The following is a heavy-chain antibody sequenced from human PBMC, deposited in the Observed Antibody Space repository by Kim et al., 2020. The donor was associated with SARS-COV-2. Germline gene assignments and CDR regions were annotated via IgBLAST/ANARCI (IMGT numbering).Heavy chain of an antibody. CDR2: FDPQYGET. CDR3: ATESFFGVGIYALYY. V-gene: IGHV1-24*01. J-gene: IGHJ4*02. CDR1: GYTLTELS. D-gene: IGHD3-16*01. Sequence: ASVKVSCKVSGYTLTELSMHWVRQTPGKGLEWMGSFDPQYGETIYAQKFQGRLTMTEDTSTDTAYLELSSLRSEDTAVYYCATESFFGVGIYALYYWGQGTLVTFSS.